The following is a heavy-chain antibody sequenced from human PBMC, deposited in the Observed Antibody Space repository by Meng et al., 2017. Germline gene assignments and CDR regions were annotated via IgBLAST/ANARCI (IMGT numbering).Heavy chain of an antibody. Sequence: GESLKISCAASGFTFDDYAMTWVRQAPGKGLEWVSGINWNGGSTGYADSVKGRFTISRDNPKNSLYLQMNSLRAEDTAVYYCARDIVVVPAAIGYYYGMDVWGQGTTVTVSS. CDR2: INWNGGST. D-gene: IGHD2-2*01. V-gene: IGHV3-20*04. J-gene: IGHJ6*02. CDR1: GFTFDDYA. CDR3: ARDIVVVPAAIGYYYGMDV.